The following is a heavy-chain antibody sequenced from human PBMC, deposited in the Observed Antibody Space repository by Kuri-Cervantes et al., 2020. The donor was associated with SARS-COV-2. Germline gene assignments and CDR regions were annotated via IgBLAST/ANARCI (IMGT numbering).Heavy chain of an antibody. CDR2: IFYSGST. CDR3: ALRTLPWYYYYMDV. J-gene: IGHJ6*03. CDR1: GGSININGYF. Sequence: SETLSLTCTVSGGSININGYFWGWIRQSPGKGLEWIGSIFYSGSTSYNPSLGSRGTISVDTSKNQFSLKLSSVTAADTAVYYCALRTLPWYYYYMDVWGKGTTVTVSS. D-gene: IGHD3/OR15-3a*01. V-gene: IGHV4-39*07.